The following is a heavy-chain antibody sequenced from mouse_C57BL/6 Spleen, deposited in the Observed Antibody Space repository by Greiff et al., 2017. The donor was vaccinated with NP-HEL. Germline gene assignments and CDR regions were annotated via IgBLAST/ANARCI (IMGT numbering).Heavy chain of an antibody. V-gene: IGHV5-4*03. CDR1: GFTFSSYA. D-gene: IGHD2-5*01. Sequence: DVKLVESGGGLVKPGGSLKLSCAASGFTFSSYAMSWVRQTPEKRLEWVATISDGGSYTYYPDNVKGRFTISRDNAKNNLYLQMSHLKSEDTAMYYCARGGYSNYFAYWGQGTLVTVSA. CDR3: ARGGYSNYFAY. CDR2: ISDGGSYT. J-gene: IGHJ3*01.